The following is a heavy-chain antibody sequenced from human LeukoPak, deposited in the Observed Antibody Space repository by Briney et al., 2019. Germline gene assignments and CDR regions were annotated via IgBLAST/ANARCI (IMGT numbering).Heavy chain of an antibody. D-gene: IGHD3-16*01. J-gene: IGHJ3*02. CDR2: ISAYNGNT. CDR3: AKAKGSHGGRAFDI. V-gene: IGHV1-18*01. Sequence: ASVKVSCKASGYTFTSYSISWVRQAPGQGLEWMGWISAYNGNTNYAQKLQGRVTMTTDTSTSTAYMELRSLRSDDTAVYYCAKAKGSHGGRAFDIWGQGTMVTVSS. CDR1: GYTFTSYS.